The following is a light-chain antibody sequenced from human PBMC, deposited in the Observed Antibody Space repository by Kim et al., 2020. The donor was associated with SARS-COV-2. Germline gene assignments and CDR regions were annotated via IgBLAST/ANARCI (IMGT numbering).Light chain of an antibody. CDR3: QQRTNWPLT. J-gene: IGKJ4*01. CDR2: DAS. V-gene: IGKV3-11*01. CDR1: QSVSSY. Sequence: LSPGERPTLSCRASQSVSSYLAWYQQKPGQAPRLLIYDASNRATGIPARFSGSGSGTDFTLSISSLEPEDFAVYYCQQRTNWPLTFGGGTKVDIK.